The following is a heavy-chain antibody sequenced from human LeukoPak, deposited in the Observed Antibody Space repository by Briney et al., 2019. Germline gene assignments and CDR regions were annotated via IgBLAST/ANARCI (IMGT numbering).Heavy chain of an antibody. CDR2: ISAYNGNT. Sequence: ASVKVSCKASGYTFTSYGISWVRQAPGQGLEWMGWISAYNGNTNYAQKLQGRVTMTTDTSTSTAYMELRSLRSDDTAVYYCARFYYDSSGYSGAFDIWGQGTMVTVSS. CDR3: ARFYYDSSGYSGAFDI. CDR1: GYTFTSYG. D-gene: IGHD3-22*01. V-gene: IGHV1-18*01. J-gene: IGHJ3*02.